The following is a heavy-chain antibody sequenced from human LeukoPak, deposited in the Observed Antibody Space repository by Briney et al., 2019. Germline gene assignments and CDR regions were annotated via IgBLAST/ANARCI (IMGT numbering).Heavy chain of an antibody. CDR1: GYSFTSYW. J-gene: IGHJ4*02. CDR2: IYPGDSDA. Sequence: GESLKISCKGSGYSFTSYWIGWVRQMPGKGLEWVGIIYPGDSDARYSPSFQGQVTISVDKSISTAYLQWSSLQASDSGTYYCARWARGHSTNCQDYWGQGTLVTVSS. V-gene: IGHV5-51*01. CDR3: ARWARGHSTNCQDY. D-gene: IGHD2/OR15-2a*01.